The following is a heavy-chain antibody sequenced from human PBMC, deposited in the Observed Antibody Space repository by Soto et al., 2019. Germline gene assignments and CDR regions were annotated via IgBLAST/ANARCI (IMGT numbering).Heavy chain of an antibody. J-gene: IGHJ6*03. Sequence: SETLSLTCSVSGGSISTYYWGWIRQPPGKGLEWIGYIFYNGKTNYNPSLKSRVTISVDTSKKQFSLRLSSVTAADTAVYYCARRYCSGGSCRYYYYYYMDVWGKGPTVTVSS. CDR2: IFYNGKT. V-gene: IGHV4-59*12. D-gene: IGHD2-15*01. CDR3: ARRYCSGGSCRYYYYYYMDV. CDR1: GGSISTYY.